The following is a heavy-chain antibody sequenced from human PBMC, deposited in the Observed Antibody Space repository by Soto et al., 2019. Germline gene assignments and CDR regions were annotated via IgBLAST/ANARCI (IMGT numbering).Heavy chain of an antibody. Sequence: QVRLVQSGTEVKKPGASVKVSCQASGYMFTSYYIHWVLQAPGQGLEWVGIINPSGGKTSSAQNFQGRVTVSSDTSTNTVYMELSGLKSEDTDVNYCARDLNDRRLVTYYSYVGMDVWGQGTTVTVS. D-gene: IGHD1-1*01. CDR3: ARDLNDRRLVTYYSYVGMDV. J-gene: IGHJ6*02. CDR1: GYMFTSYY. CDR2: INPSGGKT. V-gene: IGHV1-46*01.